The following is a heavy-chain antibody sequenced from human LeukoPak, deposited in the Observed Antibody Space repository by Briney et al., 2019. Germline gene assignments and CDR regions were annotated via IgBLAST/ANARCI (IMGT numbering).Heavy chain of an antibody. CDR1: GFTVSNNY. Sequence: GGSLRLSCAASGFTVSNNYMSWVRQAAGKGLEWVSVIYGGGSTYYADSVKGRFSISRDNSKNTLYLQMNSLRAEDTAVYYCARDTYYYGSGSYEAAFDIWGQGTMVTVSS. V-gene: IGHV3-66*01. CDR3: ARDTYYYGSGSYEAAFDI. D-gene: IGHD3-10*01. J-gene: IGHJ3*02. CDR2: IYGGGST.